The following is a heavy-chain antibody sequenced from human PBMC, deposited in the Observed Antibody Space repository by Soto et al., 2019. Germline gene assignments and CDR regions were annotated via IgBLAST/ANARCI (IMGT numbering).Heavy chain of an antibody. CDR2: IDPSDSYT. V-gene: IGHV5-10-1*01. J-gene: IGHJ6*02. CDR1: GYSFTSYW. CDR3: ARLSSSSWPRVYYYGMDV. D-gene: IGHD6-13*01. Sequence: GESLKISCKGSGYSFTSYWISWVRQMPGKGLEWMGRIDPSDSYTNYSPSFQGHVTISADKSISTAYLQWSSLKASDTAMYYCARLSSSSWPRVYYYGMDVWGQGTTVTVSS.